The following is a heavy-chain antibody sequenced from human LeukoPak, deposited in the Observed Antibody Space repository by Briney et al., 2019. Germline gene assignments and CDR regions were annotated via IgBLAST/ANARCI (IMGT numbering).Heavy chain of an antibody. CDR3: AKNSQYNSGCYNY. CDR2: IGGSGAST. J-gene: IGHJ4*02. Sequence: PGGSLRLSCAASGFTFSSYSMSWVRQAPGKGLEWVSTIGGSGASTYYADSVKGRFTISRDNSRNTLYLQMNSLRAEDTAVYYCAKNSQYNSGCYNYWGQGTLVTVSS. CDR1: GFTFSSYS. V-gene: IGHV3-23*01. D-gene: IGHD6-19*01.